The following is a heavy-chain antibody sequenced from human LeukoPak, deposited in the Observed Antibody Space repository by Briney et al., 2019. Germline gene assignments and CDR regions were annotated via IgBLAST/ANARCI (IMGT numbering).Heavy chain of an antibody. CDR1: GASIRSGDYY. V-gene: IGHV4-30-4*01. D-gene: IGHD4-23*01. J-gene: IGHJ4*02. CDR3: ARARGGKNPIDY. Sequence: SETLSLTCTVSGASIRSGDYYWSWIRQPPGKGLEWIGYIYYSGSTYYNPSLKSRVTISVDTSKNQFSLKLSSVTAADTAVYYCARARGGKNPIDYWGQGTLVTVSS. CDR2: IYYSGST.